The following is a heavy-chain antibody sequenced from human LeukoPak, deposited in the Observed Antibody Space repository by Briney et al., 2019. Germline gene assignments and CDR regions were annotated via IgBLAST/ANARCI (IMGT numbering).Heavy chain of an antibody. V-gene: IGHV3-43*02. CDR3: AKAEPPRDGYNNFDY. J-gene: IGHJ4*02. D-gene: IGHD5-24*01. CDR1: GFTFDDYA. CDR2: ISGDGGST. Sequence: GGSLRPSCAASGFTFDDYAMHWVRQAPGKGLEWVSLISGDGGSTYYADSVKGRFTISRDNGKNSLYLQMNSLRTEDTALYYCAKAEPPRDGYNNFDYWGQGTLVTVSS.